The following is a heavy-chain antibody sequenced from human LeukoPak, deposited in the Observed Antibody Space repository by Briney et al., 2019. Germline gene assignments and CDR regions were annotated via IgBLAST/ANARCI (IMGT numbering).Heavy chain of an antibody. CDR1: GDSITSDHY. V-gene: IGHV4-30-4*08. J-gene: IGHJ4*02. Sequence: SQTLSLTCTVSGDSITSDHYWTWIRQPPGKGLEWIAYIYHSGNTYYNPSLRSRVTMSVATSKNQFSLEVKSVTAADTAVYYCAREAVVVPAATFDYWGQGTLVTVSS. CDR3: AREAVVVPAATFDY. D-gene: IGHD2-2*01. CDR2: IYHSGNT.